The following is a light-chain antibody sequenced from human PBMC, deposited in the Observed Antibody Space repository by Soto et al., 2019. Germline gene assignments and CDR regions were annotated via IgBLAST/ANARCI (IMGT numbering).Light chain of an antibody. CDR1: QTVSSRY. V-gene: IGKV3-20*01. CDR3: QQYSSSPT. Sequence: EIVLTQSPGTLSLSPGERATVSCRASQTVSSRYLAWYQQKRGQAPRLLIYGASSRATGIPDRFSGSGSGSDFILTISRVEPEDFAVYYCQQYSSSPTFGQWTKVEIK. J-gene: IGKJ2*01. CDR2: GAS.